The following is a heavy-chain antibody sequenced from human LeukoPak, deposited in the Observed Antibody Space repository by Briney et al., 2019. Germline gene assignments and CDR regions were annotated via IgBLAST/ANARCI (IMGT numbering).Heavy chain of an antibody. CDR3: AAVEVVPTAMEYFQH. D-gene: IGHD2-2*01. J-gene: IGHJ1*01. Sequence: PSETLSLTCTVSGGSISSSSYYWGWIRQPPGKGLEWIGNIYYSGSTYYNPSLKSRVTTSVDTSKNQFSLKLSSVTAADTAVYYCAAVEVVPTAMEYFQHWGQGTLVTVSS. CDR2: IYYSGST. CDR1: GGSISSSSYY. V-gene: IGHV4-39*01.